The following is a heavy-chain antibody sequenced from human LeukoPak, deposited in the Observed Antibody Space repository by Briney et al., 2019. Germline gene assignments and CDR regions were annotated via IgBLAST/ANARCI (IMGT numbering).Heavy chain of an antibody. Sequence: SETLSLTCTVSGGSISSGSYYWSWIRQPAGKGLEWIGRIYTSGSTNYNPSLKSRVTISVDTSKNQFSLKLSSVTAADTAVYYCARSSWNVDFDYWGQGTLVTVSS. CDR3: ARSSWNVDFDY. V-gene: IGHV4-61*02. J-gene: IGHJ4*02. CDR2: IYTSGST. D-gene: IGHD1-1*01. CDR1: GGSISSGSYY.